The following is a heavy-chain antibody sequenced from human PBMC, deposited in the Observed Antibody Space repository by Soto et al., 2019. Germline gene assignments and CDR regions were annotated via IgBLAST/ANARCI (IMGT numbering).Heavy chain of an antibody. D-gene: IGHD3-16*02. J-gene: IGHJ4*02. V-gene: IGHV3-66*01. CDR3: ASEKMITFGGVIANDY. CDR1: GFTVSSNY. Sequence: GGSLRLSCAASGFTVSSNYMSWVRQAPGKGLEWVSVIYSGGSTYYADSVKGRFTISRDNSKNTLYLQMNSLRAEDTAVYYCASEKMITFGGVIANDYWGQGTLVTVSS. CDR2: IYSGGST.